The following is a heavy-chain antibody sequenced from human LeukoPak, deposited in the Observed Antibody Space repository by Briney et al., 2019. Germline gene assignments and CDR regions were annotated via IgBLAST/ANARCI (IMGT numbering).Heavy chain of an antibody. D-gene: IGHD5-12*01. Sequence: SETLSLTCTVSGGSISSSNYYWGWIRQPPGKGLEWIGSIYYSGSTYYNPSLKSRVTISVDTSKRQFSLKLNSVTAADTAVYYCARVRGGYSYNWFDPWGQGTLVTVSS. CDR3: ARVRGGYSYNWFDP. CDR2: IYYSGST. J-gene: IGHJ5*02. V-gene: IGHV4-39*07. CDR1: GGSISSSNYY.